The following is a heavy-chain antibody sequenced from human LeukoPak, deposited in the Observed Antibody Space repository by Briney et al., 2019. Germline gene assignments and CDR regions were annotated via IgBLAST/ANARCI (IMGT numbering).Heavy chain of an antibody. D-gene: IGHD4-23*01. J-gene: IGHJ4*02. CDR3: ARGAHKRDDYGGFFDY. CDR1: GFTFDDYA. CDR2: ISWNSGSI. V-gene: IGHV3-9*01. Sequence: PGGSLRLSCAASGFTFDDYAMHWVRQAPGKGLEWVSGISWNSGSIGYADSVKGRFTISRDNAKNSLYLQMNSLRTEDTAVYYCARGAHKRDDYGGFFDYWGQGTLSPSPQ.